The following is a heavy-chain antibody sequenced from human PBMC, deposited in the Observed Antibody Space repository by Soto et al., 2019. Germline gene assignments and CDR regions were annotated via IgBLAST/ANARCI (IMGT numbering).Heavy chain of an antibody. CDR3: ARDDYDILTGYYYGMDV. J-gene: IGHJ6*02. CDR1: GGSISSGGYS. Sequence: QLQLQESGSGLVKPSQTLSLTCAVSGGSISSGGYSWSWIRQPPGKGLEWIGYIYHSGSTYYNPSLERRVTISVDRSQNQFSLKLSSVTAADTAVYYCARDDYDILTGYYYGMDVWGQGTTVTVSS. V-gene: IGHV4-30-2*01. D-gene: IGHD3-9*01. CDR2: IYHSGST.